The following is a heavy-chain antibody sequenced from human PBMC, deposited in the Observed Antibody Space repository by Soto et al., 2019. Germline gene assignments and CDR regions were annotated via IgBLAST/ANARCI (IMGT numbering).Heavy chain of an antibody. CDR1: GFIFTDYS. CDR3: ARDHKRRDGYNFDS. V-gene: IGHV3-11*01. J-gene: IGHJ4*02. Sequence: PGGSLRLSCSASGFIFTDYSMTWIRQAPGKGLEWVSYISNGDETTQYADSVKGRFSVSRDNAKKVLFLQMNSLRVDDTAVYYCARDHKRRDGYNFDSWGRGDLVTVSS. CDR2: ISNGDETT. D-gene: IGHD5-12*01.